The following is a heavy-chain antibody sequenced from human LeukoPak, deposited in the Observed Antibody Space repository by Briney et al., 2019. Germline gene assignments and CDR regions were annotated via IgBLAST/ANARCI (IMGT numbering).Heavy chain of an antibody. Sequence: SQTLSLTCGVYGGSFGGYYWSWIRHSPGKGLEWIGEINHSGSTNYNPSLKSRVTISIDTSKNQFSLKMTSVTAADTALYYCAHITGSDAFDVWGQGTMVTVSS. D-gene: IGHD1-20*01. CDR2: INHSGST. J-gene: IGHJ3*01. V-gene: IGHV4-34*01. CDR1: GGSFGGYY. CDR3: AHITGSDAFDV.